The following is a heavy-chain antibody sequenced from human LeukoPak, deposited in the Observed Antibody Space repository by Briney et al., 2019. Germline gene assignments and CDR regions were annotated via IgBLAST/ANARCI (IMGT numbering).Heavy chain of an antibody. CDR3: ATDRRRVTTLSFDY. J-gene: IGHJ4*02. Sequence: GASVKVSCKVSGYTLTELSMHWVRQAPGKGLEWMGGFDPEDGETIYAQKFQGRVTMTEDTSTDTAYMELSSLRSEDTAVYYCATDRRRVTTLSFDYWGQGTLVTVSS. D-gene: IGHD4-17*01. V-gene: IGHV1-24*01. CDR2: FDPEDGET. CDR1: GYTLTELS.